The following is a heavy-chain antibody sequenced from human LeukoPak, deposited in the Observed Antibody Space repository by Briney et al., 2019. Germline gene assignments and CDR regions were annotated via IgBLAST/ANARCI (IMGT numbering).Heavy chain of an antibody. CDR1: GGSISSSHW. D-gene: IGHD7-27*01. CDR3: ARETGDPPLFDY. V-gene: IGHV4-4*02. CDR2: VDHSGSC. J-gene: IGHJ4*02. Sequence: SGTLSLTCAVPGGSISSSHWWSWVRQPPGKGLEWIGEVDHSGSCNYNPSLKSRVTISVDKSNNQFSLKLSSVTAADTAVYYCARETGDPPLFDYWGQGTLVTVSS.